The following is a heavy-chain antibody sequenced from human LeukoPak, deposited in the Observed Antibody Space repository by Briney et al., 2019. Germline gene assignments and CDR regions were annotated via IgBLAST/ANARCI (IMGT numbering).Heavy chain of an antibody. Sequence: SETLSLTCTVSGSSISSYYWSWIRQPAGKGLEWIGRIYTSGSTNYNPSLKSRVTMSVDTSKNQFSLKLSSVTAADTAVYYCARDFSPPGLLYYGMDVWGQGTTVTVSS. CDR1: GSSISSYY. D-gene: IGHD1-26*01. CDR2: IYTSGST. J-gene: IGHJ6*02. CDR3: ARDFSPPGLLYYGMDV. V-gene: IGHV4-4*07.